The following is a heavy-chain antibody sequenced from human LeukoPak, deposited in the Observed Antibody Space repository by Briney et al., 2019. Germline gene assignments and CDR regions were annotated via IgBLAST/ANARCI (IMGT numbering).Heavy chain of an antibody. J-gene: IGHJ4*02. CDR2: ISYNGSNK. CDR1: GFTFSSYT. D-gene: IGHD2-2*01. V-gene: IGHV3-30-3*01. CDR3: AKADSISRLAHHFDY. Sequence: PGRSLRLSCAASGFTFSSYTMHWVRQAPGKGLEWVTFISYNGSNKYYADSVKGRFTISRDNSKNTLYLQMNSLRAEDTAVYYCAKADSISRLAHHFDYWGQGTLVTVSS.